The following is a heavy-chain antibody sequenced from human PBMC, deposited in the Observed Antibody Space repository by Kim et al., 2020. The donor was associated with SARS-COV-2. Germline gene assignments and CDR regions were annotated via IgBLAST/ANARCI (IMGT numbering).Heavy chain of an antibody. V-gene: IGHV4-59*08. CDR2: IYYSGSN. D-gene: IGHD3-16*02. Sequence: SETLSLTCTVSGDSIRDDSYYWSWIRQSPGKGLEWIGYIYYSGSNYYNPSLKSRVTISVDTSKNQFSLKLSSVTAADTAVYYCARHAISYDNVWGTYRPAEFFQHWGQGTLVTVSS. CDR3: ARHAISYDNVWGTYRPAEFFQH. J-gene: IGHJ1*01. CDR1: GDSIRDDSYY.